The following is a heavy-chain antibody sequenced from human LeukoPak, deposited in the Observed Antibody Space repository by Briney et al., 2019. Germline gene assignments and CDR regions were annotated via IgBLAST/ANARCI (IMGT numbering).Heavy chain of an antibody. CDR2: ISTRSTYI. CDR3: ARDIAAAARYFDL. Sequence: GGSLRLSCAASGVSFSDFSMNWVRQAPGKGLEWISSISTRSTYIYYADSVKGRFTISRDNAKNSLYLQMNSLRAEETAVYYCARDIAAAARYFDLWGRGTLVTVSS. V-gene: IGHV3-21*01. CDR1: GVSFSDFS. D-gene: IGHD6-13*01. J-gene: IGHJ2*01.